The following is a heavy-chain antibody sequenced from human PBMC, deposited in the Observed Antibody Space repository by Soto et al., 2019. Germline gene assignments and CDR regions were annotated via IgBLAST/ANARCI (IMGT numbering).Heavy chain of an antibody. D-gene: IGHD4-17*01. J-gene: IGHJ5*02. CDR2: ISWNSDNT. CDR3: ARTTWGYGEPLDA. Sequence: EVHLVESGGGVAQPGGSLRLSCATSGFTFDDYAMHWVRQAPGKCLEWVSGISWNSDNTGYADSVKGRFTISRDNAKRSLFLQMNSLRSEDTAFYFCARTTWGYGEPLDAWGQGTLVTVSS. CDR1: GFTFDDYA. V-gene: IGHV3-9*01.